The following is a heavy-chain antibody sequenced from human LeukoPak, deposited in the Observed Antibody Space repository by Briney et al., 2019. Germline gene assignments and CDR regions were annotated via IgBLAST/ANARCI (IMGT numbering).Heavy chain of an antibody. CDR2: IYYSGST. Sequence: NPSETLSLTCTVSGGSISSGGYSWSWIRQHPGKGLEWIGYIYYSGSTYYNPSLKSRVTISVDTSKNQFSLKLSSVTAADTAVYYCARENPYYDFWSGYKSSSYYFDYWGQGTLVTVPS. D-gene: IGHD3-3*01. CDR1: GGSISSGGYS. J-gene: IGHJ4*02. CDR3: ARENPYYDFWSGYKSSSYYFDY. V-gene: IGHV4-31*03.